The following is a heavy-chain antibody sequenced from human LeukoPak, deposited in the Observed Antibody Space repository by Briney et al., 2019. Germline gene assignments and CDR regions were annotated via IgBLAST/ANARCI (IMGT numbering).Heavy chain of an antibody. J-gene: IGHJ4*02. Sequence: GGSLRLSCVVSGFTFNKCWMNWVRQAPGKGLEWVSGISGSGDNTYYADSVKGRFTISRDNSKNTLYVQVNSLGTEDTAAYYCAKGSYYDSSGSFYFDYWGQGTLVTVSS. D-gene: IGHD3-22*01. CDR1: GFTFNKCW. CDR3: AKGSYYDSSGSFYFDY. V-gene: IGHV3-23*01. CDR2: ISGSGDNT.